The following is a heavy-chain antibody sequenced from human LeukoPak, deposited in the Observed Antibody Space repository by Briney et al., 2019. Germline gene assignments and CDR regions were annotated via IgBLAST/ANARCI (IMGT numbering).Heavy chain of an antibody. D-gene: IGHD2-15*01. Sequence: SETLSLTCTVSGGSISSSSYYWGWIRQPPGKGLEWIGSIYYSGSTYYNPSLKSRVTISVDTSKNQFSLKLSSVTAADTAVYYCARHRCSGGSCYGAYYFDYWGQGTLVTVSS. CDR3: ARHRCSGGSCYGAYYFDY. CDR1: GGSISSSSYY. V-gene: IGHV4-39*01. CDR2: IYYSGST. J-gene: IGHJ4*02.